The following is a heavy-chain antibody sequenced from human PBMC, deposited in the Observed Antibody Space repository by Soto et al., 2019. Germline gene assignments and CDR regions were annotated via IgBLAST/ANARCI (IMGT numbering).Heavy chain of an antibody. Sequence: GGSMRLSCAASVFTFSSYAMSWVRQAPGKGLEWVSAISGSGGSTYYADSVKGRFTISRDNSKNTLYLQMNSLRAEDTAVYYSARTPTYDFWSGYFAYWGQGTLVTVSS. V-gene: IGHV3-23*01. J-gene: IGHJ4*02. CDR1: VFTFSSYA. CDR2: ISGSGGST. CDR3: ARTPTYDFWSGYFAY. D-gene: IGHD3-3*01.